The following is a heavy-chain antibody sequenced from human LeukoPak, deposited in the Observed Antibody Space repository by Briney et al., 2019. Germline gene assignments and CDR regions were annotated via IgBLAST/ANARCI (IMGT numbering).Heavy chain of an antibody. V-gene: IGHV4-4*07. J-gene: IGHJ4*02. CDR1: GGSISSYY. Sequence: SETLSLTCTVSGGSISSYYWSWIRQPAGKGLEWIGRIYTSGSTNYNPSLKSRVTMSADTSKNQFSLKLSSVTAADTAVYYCARDRPKTWYSSSWLLLDYWGQGTLVTVSS. CDR2: IYTSGST. CDR3: ARDRPKTWYSSSWLLLDY. D-gene: IGHD6-13*01.